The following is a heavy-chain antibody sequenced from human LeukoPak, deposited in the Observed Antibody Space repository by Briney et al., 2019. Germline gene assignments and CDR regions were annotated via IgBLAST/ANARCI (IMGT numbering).Heavy chain of an antibody. D-gene: IGHD3-16*02. Sequence: ASVKVSCKASGYTFTGYYMHWVRQAPGQGLEWMGGIIPIFGTANYAQKFQGRVTITADESTSTAYMELSSLRSEDTAVYYCAVNYDYVWGSYRQYFDYWGQGTLVTVSS. CDR3: AVNYDYVWGSYRQYFDY. CDR2: IIPIFGTA. V-gene: IGHV1-69*13. CDR1: GYTFTGYY. J-gene: IGHJ4*02.